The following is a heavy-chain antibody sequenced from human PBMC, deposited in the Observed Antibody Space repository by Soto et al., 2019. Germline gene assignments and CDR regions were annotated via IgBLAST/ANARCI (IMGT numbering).Heavy chain of an antibody. Sequence: EVQLVESGGGLVKPGGSLRLSCVASGFILSDYTMNWVRQAPGKGLEWVSLISSSRSYIYYADSVKGRFTISRDNAKNSLFLQMNSLRAEDAAVYYCARVGHTTRIVAPGTGGDHWGQGTLVTVSS. CDR1: GFILSDYT. D-gene: IGHD6-13*01. CDR3: ARVGHTTRIVAPGTGGDH. J-gene: IGHJ4*02. V-gene: IGHV3-21*01. CDR2: ISSSRSYI.